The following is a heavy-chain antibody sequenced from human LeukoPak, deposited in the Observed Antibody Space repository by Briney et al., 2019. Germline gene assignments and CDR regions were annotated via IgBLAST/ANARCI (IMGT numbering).Heavy chain of an antibody. V-gene: IGHV4-4*07. D-gene: IGHD6-13*01. Sequence: SETLSLTCTVSGGSISRYYWSWIRQPAGKGLEWIGRVYTSGSTTYNPSLKSRVTMSIDTSKNQFSLKVSSVTAADTAVYYWARQSYSSSWYAPGGYFQHWGQGTLVTVSS. CDR1: GGSISRYY. J-gene: IGHJ1*01. CDR3: ARQSYSSSWYAPGGYFQH. CDR2: VYTSGST.